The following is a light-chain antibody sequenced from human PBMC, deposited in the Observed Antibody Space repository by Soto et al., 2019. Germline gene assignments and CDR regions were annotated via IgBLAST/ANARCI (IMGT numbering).Light chain of an antibody. Sequence: EIVLRQSPGTLSLSPWERAALSCRASQSVSSSYLAWYQQKPGQAPRLLIYGASSRATGIPDRFSGSGSGTDFTLTISRLEPEDFAVYYCQQYGLTFGGGTKVDNK. V-gene: IGKV3-20*01. CDR2: GAS. J-gene: IGKJ4*01. CDR1: QSVSSSY. CDR3: QQYGLT.